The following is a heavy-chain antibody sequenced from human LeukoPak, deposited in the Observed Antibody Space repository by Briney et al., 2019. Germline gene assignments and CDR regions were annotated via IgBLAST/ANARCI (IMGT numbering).Heavy chain of an antibody. CDR2: IYYGGNT. Sequence: SETLSLTCTVSGGSINNSSYYWGWLRQPPGKGLEWIAAIYYGGNTYYNPSLKSRVTISIDTSSNQFSLLLISLTAADTAMYFCARAFNYDFWSGYTAPFDHWGQGTLVTVSS. CDR3: ARAFNYDFWSGYTAPFDH. V-gene: IGHV4-39*07. CDR1: GGSINNSSYY. D-gene: IGHD3-3*01. J-gene: IGHJ4*02.